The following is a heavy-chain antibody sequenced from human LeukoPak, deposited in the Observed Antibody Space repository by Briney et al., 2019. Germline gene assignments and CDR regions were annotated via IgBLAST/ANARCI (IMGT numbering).Heavy chain of an antibody. J-gene: IGHJ4*02. CDR1: GGSISSSTYY. Sequence: SETLSLTCTVSGGSISSSTYYWGWIRQPPGKGLEWIGGFYNSGSTYYNPSLKSRVIISVDTSKNQFSLKLSSVTAADTAVYYCARPRGIVGATRGDFDYWGQGTLVTVSS. V-gene: IGHV4-39*01. CDR3: ARPRGIVGATRGDFDY. D-gene: IGHD1-26*01. CDR2: FYNSGST.